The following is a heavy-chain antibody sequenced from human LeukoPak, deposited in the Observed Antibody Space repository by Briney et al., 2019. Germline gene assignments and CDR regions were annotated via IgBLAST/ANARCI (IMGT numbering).Heavy chain of an antibody. Sequence: SETLSLTCTVSGGSISSSSYYWGWIRQPPGKGLGWIGSIYYSGSTYYNPSLKSRVTISVDTSKNQFSLKLSSVTAADTAVYYCARQESYYDFWSGYPYYFDYWGQGTLVTVSS. CDR1: GGSISSSSYY. V-gene: IGHV4-39*01. CDR2: IYYSGST. CDR3: ARQESYYDFWSGYPYYFDY. D-gene: IGHD3-3*01. J-gene: IGHJ4*02.